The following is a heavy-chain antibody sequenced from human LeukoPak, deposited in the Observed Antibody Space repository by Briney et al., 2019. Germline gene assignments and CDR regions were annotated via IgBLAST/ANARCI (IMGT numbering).Heavy chain of an antibody. Sequence: ASVTVSCTASGFAFTDPYIHWLRQAPGQGLEWMGWIIPGSGGTNYAPKFQGRVTMTTDTSITTAYMELGSLTSDDTAVYYCVRNGYCDTTACYSYFDPWGQGTLVTVSS. CDR2: IIPGSGGT. CDR1: GFAFTDPY. CDR3: VRNGYCDTTACYSYFDP. D-gene: IGHD2-2*03. V-gene: IGHV1-2*02. J-gene: IGHJ5*02.